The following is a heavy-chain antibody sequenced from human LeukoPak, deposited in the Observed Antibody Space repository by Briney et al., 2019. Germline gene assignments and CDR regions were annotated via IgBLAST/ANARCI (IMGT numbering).Heavy chain of an antibody. V-gene: IGHV3-11*04. J-gene: IGHJ4*02. D-gene: IGHD1-7*01. Sequence: GGSLRLSCAASGFTFSDSYMNWIRQAPGKGLEWVSYISSSGSAIYYADSVKGRFTISRDNAKNSLYLQMNSLRAEDTAVYYCARMNYVSSGWGAPFDYWGQGTLVTVSS. CDR1: GFTFSDSY. CDR3: ARMNYVSSGWGAPFDY. CDR2: ISSSGSAI.